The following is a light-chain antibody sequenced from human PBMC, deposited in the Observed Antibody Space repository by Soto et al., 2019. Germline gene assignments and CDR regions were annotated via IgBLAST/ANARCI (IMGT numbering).Light chain of an antibody. Sequence: QSVLTQPASVSGSPGQSITHSCTGTSNNVGDYNYVSWYRQHPGKAPKLMIYGVSNRPSGVSNRFSGSKSGNTASLTISGLEAEDEADYYCSSYSSSSTLVVFGGGTKVTVL. CDR2: GVS. CDR1: SNNVGDYNY. V-gene: IGLV2-14*01. CDR3: SSYSSSSTLVV. J-gene: IGLJ2*01.